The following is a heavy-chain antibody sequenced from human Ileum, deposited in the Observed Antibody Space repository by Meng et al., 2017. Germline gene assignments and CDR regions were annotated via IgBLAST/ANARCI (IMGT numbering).Heavy chain of an antibody. CDR2: INSDASST. Sequence: RGGARGGLVQPGGSLRLSCAASGFTFSSHSMYWVRQAPGKGLVWVSRINSDASSTTYADSVKGRFTISRDNAKNTLYLQMNSLRAEDTAVYYCVRASYYFDYWSQGTLVTVSS. CDR3: VRASYYFDY. J-gene: IGHJ4*02. CDR1: GFTFSSHS. V-gene: IGHV3-74*01.